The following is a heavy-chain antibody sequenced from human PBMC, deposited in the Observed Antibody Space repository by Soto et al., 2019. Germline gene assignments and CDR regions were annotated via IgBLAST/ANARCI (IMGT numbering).Heavy chain of an antibody. V-gene: IGHV1-2*04. CDR2: INPNSGGT. CDR1: GYTFTGYY. J-gene: IGHJ4*02. CDR3: ARDVYYDSRRPEISALF. D-gene: IGHD3-22*01. Sequence: ASVKVSCKASGYTFTGYYMHWVRQAPGQGLEWMGWINPNSGGTNYAQKLQGWVTMTRDTSISTAYMELRSLRSDDTAVYYCARDVYYDSRRPEISALFWGPGTLVTVSS.